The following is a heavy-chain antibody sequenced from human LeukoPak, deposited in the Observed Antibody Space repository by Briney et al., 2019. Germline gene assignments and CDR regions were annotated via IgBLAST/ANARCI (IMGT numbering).Heavy chain of an antibody. Sequence: GGSLRLSCAASGFTVSSNYMSWVRHAPGKGLEWVSVIYSGGSTYYADSVKGRFTISRDNSKNTLYLQMNSLRAEDTAVYYCARDHSGYLTYYFDYWGQGTLVTVSS. CDR1: GFTVSSNY. D-gene: IGHD3-22*01. CDR2: IYSGGST. CDR3: ARDHSGYLTYYFDY. V-gene: IGHV3-53*01. J-gene: IGHJ4*02.